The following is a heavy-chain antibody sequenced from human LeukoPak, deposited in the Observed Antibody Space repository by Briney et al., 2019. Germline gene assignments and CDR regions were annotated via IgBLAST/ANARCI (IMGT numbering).Heavy chain of an antibody. J-gene: IGHJ1*01. CDR2: ISGSGGST. V-gene: IGHV3-23*01. Sequence: GGSLRLSCAASGFTFSNAWMSWVRQAPGKGLEWVSAISGSGGSTYYADSVKGRFTISRDNSKNTLYLQMNSLRAEDTAVYYCAKDPGNYYDSSIPEYFQHWGQGTLVTVSS. CDR1: GFTFSNAW. CDR3: AKDPGNYYDSSIPEYFQH. D-gene: IGHD3-22*01.